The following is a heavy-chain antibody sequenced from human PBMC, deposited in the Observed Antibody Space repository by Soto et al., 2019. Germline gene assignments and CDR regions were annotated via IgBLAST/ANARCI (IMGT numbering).Heavy chain of an antibody. CDR3: ARVLSGSSLFDY. D-gene: IGHD1-26*01. CDR1: GGSIISDY. V-gene: IGHV4-59*01. CDR2: ISYSGST. Sequence: LSLTCTVSGGSIISDYWSWIRQPPGKGLEWIGYISYSGSTNYNPSLKSLVTISVDTSKNQFSLKLSSVTAADTAVYYCARVLSGSSLFDYWGQGTLVTVSS. J-gene: IGHJ4*02.